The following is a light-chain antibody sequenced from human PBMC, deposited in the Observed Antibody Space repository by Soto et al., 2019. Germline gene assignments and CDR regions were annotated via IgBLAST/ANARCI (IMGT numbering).Light chain of an antibody. J-gene: IGKJ1*01. Sequence: ETVMTQSPATLSVSPGERVTLSCRASESVSTYLAWYQQKPGQAPRLLIYGASARATGIPTRFSGSGSGTAFTLIISSLQPEDFAVYYCHQYLNWPRAFGQGTKVEI. CDR1: ESVSTY. CDR3: HQYLNWPRA. CDR2: GAS. V-gene: IGKV3-15*01.